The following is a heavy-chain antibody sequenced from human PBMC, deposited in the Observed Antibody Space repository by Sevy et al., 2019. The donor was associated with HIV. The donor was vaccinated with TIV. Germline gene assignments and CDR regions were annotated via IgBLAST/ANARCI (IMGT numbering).Heavy chain of an antibody. D-gene: IGHD3-16*02. CDR2: VSSDESNK. CDR1: GFTFINYG. CDR3: ARDAKRLPLGELSRIPSARGGMDV. Sequence: GGSLRLSCAASGFTFINYGMYWVCQAPGKGLEWVAFVSSDESNKYYVESVKGRFTISRDNSKNTLYLQMNSLRPEDRAVYYCARDAKRLPLGELSRIPSARGGMDVWGQGTAVTVSS. J-gene: IGHJ6*02. V-gene: IGHV3-33*07.